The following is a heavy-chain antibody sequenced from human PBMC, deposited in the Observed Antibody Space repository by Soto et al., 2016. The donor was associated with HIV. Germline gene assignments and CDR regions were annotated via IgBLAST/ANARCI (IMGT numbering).Heavy chain of an antibody. J-gene: IGHJ3*02. V-gene: IGHV1-2*02. CDR2: INPNSGGT. CDR1: GYTFTGYY. CDR3: ARDRHNWLGYCSGGSCSGAFDI. D-gene: IGHD2-15*01. Sequence: QVQLLQSGAEVKKPGASVKVSCKASGYTFTGYYMHWVRQAPGQGLEWMGWINPNSGGTNYAQKFQGRVTMTRDTSISTAYMELSRLRSDDTAVYYCARDRHNWLGYCSGGSCSGAFDIWGQGTMVTVSS.